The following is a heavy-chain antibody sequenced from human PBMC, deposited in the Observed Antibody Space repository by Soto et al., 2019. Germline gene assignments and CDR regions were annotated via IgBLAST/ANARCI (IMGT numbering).Heavy chain of an antibody. CDR3: AATTMPTVGIWFDP. CDR1: GGSFSGYY. V-gene: IGHV4-59*08. CDR2: IYYSGST. Sequence: SETLSLTCAVYGGSFSGYYWSWIRQPPGKGLEWIGYIYYSGSTNYNPSLKSRVTISVDTSKNQFSLKLSSVTAADTAMYYCAATTMPTVGIWFDPWGQGILVTVSS. J-gene: IGHJ5*02. D-gene: IGHD1-1*01.